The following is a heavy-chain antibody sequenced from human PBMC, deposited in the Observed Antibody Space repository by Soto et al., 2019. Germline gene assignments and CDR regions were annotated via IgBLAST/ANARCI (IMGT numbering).Heavy chain of an antibody. CDR3: AKRRVAGAHFDD. J-gene: IGHJ4*02. D-gene: IGHD4-17*01. CDR2: VSRGLST. Sequence: GGSLRLSCAASGFSFTSYAMGWVRLARGMGLGCGAVVSRGLSTHYAYSLTGRSIVARDNSKNTVTLQTNSLRADDTAVYYCAKRRVAGAHFDDCGQGAGVT. CDR1: GFSFTSYA. V-gene: IGHV3-23*01.